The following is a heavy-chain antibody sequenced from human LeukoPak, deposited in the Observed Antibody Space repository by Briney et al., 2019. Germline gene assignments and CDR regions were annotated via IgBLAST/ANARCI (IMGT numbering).Heavy chain of an antibody. Sequence: PGGSLRLSCAASGFTFSSYAMSWVRQAPGKGLEWVSAISGSGGSTYYADSVKGRFTISRDNSKNTLYLQMSSLRAEDTAVYYCAKDMAYYYGSVGAMDVWGQGTTVTVSS. CDR2: ISGSGGST. D-gene: IGHD3-10*01. V-gene: IGHV3-23*01. J-gene: IGHJ6*02. CDR3: AKDMAYYYGSVGAMDV. CDR1: GFTFSSYA.